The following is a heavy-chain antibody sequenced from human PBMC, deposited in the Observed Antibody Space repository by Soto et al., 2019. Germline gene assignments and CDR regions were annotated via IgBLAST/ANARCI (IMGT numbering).Heavy chain of an antibody. CDR1: GGSISSGGYY. J-gene: IGHJ4*02. CDR2: IYYSGST. Sequence: SETLSLTCTVSGGSISSGGYYWSWIRQHPGKGLEWIGYIYYSGSTYYNPSLKSRVTISVDTSKNQFSLKLSSVTAADTAVYYCATSYDSFPSIDYWGQGTLVTVSS. CDR3: ATSYDSFPSIDY. V-gene: IGHV4-31*03. D-gene: IGHD3-22*01.